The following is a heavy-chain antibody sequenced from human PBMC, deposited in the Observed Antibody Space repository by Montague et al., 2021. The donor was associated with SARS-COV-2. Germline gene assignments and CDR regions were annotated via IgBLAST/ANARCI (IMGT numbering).Heavy chain of an antibody. CDR2: IYHGGST. CDR1: GGSFSTYS. CDR3: ARLGDGVVPSPILGVGPYYSYYYMDV. V-gene: IGHV4-34*01. D-gene: IGHD3-10*01. Sequence: SETLSLTCAVHGGSFSTYSWNWIRQPPGKGLEWIGEIYHGGSTNYNPSLKSRVTISADTSKNQFSLKLTPVAAADTAVYYCARLGDGVVPSPILGVGPYYSYYYMDVWGKGTTVTVSS. J-gene: IGHJ6*03.